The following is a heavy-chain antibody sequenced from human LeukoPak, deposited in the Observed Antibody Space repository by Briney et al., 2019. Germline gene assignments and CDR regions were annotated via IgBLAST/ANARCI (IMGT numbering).Heavy chain of an antibody. J-gene: IGHJ4*02. V-gene: IGHV4-59*08. Sequence: KTSETLSLTCTVSGGSISSYYWSWIRQPPGKGLEWIGYIYYSGSTNYNPSLKSRVTISVDTSKNQFSLKLSSVTAADTAVYYCARHLYNGYDWTPFDYWGQGTLVTVSS. CDR2: IYYSGST. CDR1: GGSISSYY. CDR3: ARHLYNGYDWTPFDY. D-gene: IGHD5-12*01.